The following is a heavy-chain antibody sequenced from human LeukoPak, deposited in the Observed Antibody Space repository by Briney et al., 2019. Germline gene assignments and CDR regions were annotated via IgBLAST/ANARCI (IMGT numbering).Heavy chain of an antibody. CDR2: ISGSGGST. J-gene: IGHJ4*02. CDR3: ARAKGITMIVVVITHFDY. D-gene: IGHD3-22*01. Sequence: GGSLRLSCAASGFTFSSYAMSWVRQAPGKGLEWVSAISGSGGSTYYADSVKGRFTISRDNSKNTLYLQMNSLRAEDTAVYYCARAKGITMIVVVITHFDYWGQGTLVTVSS. V-gene: IGHV3-23*01. CDR1: GFTFSSYA.